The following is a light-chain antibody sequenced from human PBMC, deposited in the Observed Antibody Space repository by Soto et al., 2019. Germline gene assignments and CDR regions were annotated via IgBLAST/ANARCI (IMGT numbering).Light chain of an antibody. CDR1: QSVSSN. J-gene: IGKJ1*01. Sequence: EIVMTQSPVTLSVSPGERATLSCRASQSVSSNLAWYQQKFGQAPRLLIYGASTRATGIPARFSGSGSGTEFTLTISSLQSEDFAVYYCQQYNNWPVTFGQGTKVEIK. CDR3: QQYNNWPVT. V-gene: IGKV3-15*01. CDR2: GAS.